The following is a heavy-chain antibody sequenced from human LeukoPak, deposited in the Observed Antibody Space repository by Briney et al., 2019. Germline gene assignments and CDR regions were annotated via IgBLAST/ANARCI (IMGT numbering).Heavy chain of an antibody. CDR1: GFTFSSYG. J-gene: IGHJ3*02. CDR2: ISYDGSNK. CDR3: AKASSGYAFDI. D-gene: IGHD6-19*01. Sequence: GRSLRLSCAASGFTFSSYGMHWVRQAPGKGLEWVAVISYDGSNKYYADSVKGRFTTSRDNSKNTLYLQMNSLRAEDTAVYYCAKASSGYAFDIWGQGTMVTVSS. V-gene: IGHV3-30*18.